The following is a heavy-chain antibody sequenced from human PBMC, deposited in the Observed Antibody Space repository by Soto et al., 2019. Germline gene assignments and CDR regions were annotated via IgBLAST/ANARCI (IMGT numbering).Heavy chain of an antibody. J-gene: IGHJ3*02. CDR3: AKDWGTQREFPFDI. Sequence: PGGSLRLSCAASGFTFSNYGMHWVRQAPGKGLEWVAVISYDGSNKYYADSVKGRFTISRDNSKNTLYLQMNSLRAEDTAVYYCAKDWGTQREFPFDIWGQGTMVTVSS. V-gene: IGHV3-30*18. CDR2: ISYDGSNK. D-gene: IGHD3-16*01. CDR1: GFTFSNYG.